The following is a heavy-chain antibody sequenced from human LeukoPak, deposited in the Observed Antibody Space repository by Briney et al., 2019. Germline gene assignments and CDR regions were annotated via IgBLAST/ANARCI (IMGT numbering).Heavy chain of an antibody. CDR1: GGSISSSSYY. Sequence: NSSETLSLTCTVSGGSISSSSYYWGWIRQPPGKGLEWIGSIYYSGSTYYNPSLKSRVTISVDTSKNQFSLNLNSVTAADTAVYYCARGGAARLHFQNWGQGTLVTVSS. J-gene: IGHJ1*01. CDR2: IYYSGST. D-gene: IGHD6-6*01. V-gene: IGHV4-39*07. CDR3: ARGGAARLHFQN.